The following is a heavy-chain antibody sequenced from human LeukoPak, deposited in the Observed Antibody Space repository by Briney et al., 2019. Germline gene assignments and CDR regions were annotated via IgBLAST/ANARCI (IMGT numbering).Heavy chain of an antibody. CDR3: ARGALGLGLVDY. V-gene: IGHV4-59*01. CDR2: IYCSGST. J-gene: IGHJ4*02. Sequence: PSETLSLTCTVSGGSISSYYWSWIRQPPGKGLEWIGYIYCSGSTNYNPSLKSRVTISVDTSKNQFSLKLSSVTAADTAVYYCARGALGLGLVDYWGQGTLVTVSS. D-gene: IGHD3/OR15-3a*01. CDR1: GGSISSYY.